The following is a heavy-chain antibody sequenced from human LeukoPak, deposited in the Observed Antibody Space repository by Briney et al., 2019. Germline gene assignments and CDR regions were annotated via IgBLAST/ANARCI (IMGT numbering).Heavy chain of an antibody. Sequence: NTGGSLRLSCAASGFTFSSYSMNWVRQAPGKGLEWVSSISSSSSYIYYADSVKGRFTISRDNAKNSLYLRMNSLRAEDTAVYYCARDGLAVAAPDYWGQGTLVTVSS. CDR2: ISSSSSYI. J-gene: IGHJ4*02. V-gene: IGHV3-21*01. CDR3: ARDGLAVAAPDY. D-gene: IGHD6-19*01. CDR1: GFTFSSYS.